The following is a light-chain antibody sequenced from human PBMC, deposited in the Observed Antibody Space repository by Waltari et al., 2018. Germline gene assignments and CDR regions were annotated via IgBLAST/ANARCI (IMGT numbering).Light chain of an antibody. J-gene: IGLJ1*01. V-gene: IGLV2-14*01. CDR1: DSDVGAYDF. CDR2: EVS. Sequence: QSALTQPASVSGSPGQSITISCSETDSDVGAYDFVSWYQQHPGKAPHLIIYEVSNRPLGISNRFSASKSGNTASLTISGLQAEDEADYYCSSYTTSSAPGVFGTGTRVTVL. CDR3: SSYTTSSAPGV.